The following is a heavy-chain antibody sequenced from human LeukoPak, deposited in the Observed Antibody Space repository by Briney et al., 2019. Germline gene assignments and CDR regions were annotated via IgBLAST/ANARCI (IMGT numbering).Heavy chain of an antibody. CDR3: ARGPGYCSSTSCYRGFDP. CDR1: GGSFSGYY. V-gene: IGHV4-34*01. D-gene: IGHD2-2*01. CDR2: INHSGST. J-gene: IGHJ5*02. Sequence: SETLSLTCAVYGGSFSGYYWSWIRQPPGKGLEWIGEINHSGSTNYNPSLKSRVTISVDTSKNQFSRKLSSVTAADTAVYYCARGPGYCSSTSCYRGFDPWGQGTLVTVSS.